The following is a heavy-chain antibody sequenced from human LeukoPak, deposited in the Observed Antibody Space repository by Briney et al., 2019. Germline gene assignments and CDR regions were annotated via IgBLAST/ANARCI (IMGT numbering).Heavy chain of an antibody. J-gene: IGHJ3*02. CDR1: GGSITSSSSY. D-gene: IGHD3-9*01. Sequence: SQTLSLTCPVSGGSITSSSSYWGWIRQPPGKGLEWIGTIYYSGTTNYNPSLKSRVTISVDTSKNQFSLKLSSVTAADTAVYYCARCMTYYDILTGYYTTLDAFDIWGQGTMVTVSS. CDR3: ARCMTYYDILTGYYTTLDAFDI. V-gene: IGHV4-39*07. CDR2: IYYSGTT.